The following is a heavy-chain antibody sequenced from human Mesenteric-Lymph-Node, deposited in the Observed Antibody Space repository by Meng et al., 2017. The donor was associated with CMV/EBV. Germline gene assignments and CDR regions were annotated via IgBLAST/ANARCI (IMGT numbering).Heavy chain of an antibody. D-gene: IGHD3-16*01. J-gene: IGHJ4*02. Sequence: LSCAASGFPVSSYAMSWVRQAPGTGLEWVSAINSNGGGTYYADSVKGRFTISRDNSKNTLYLQMNSLRAEDTAVYYCAKVIYAFAPDYWGPGTLVTVSS. CDR1: GFPVSSYA. CDR2: INSNGGGT. V-gene: IGHV3-23*01. CDR3: AKVIYAFAPDY.